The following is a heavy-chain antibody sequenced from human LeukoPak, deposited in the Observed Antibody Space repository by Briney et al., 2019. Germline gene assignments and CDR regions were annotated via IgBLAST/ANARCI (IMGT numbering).Heavy chain of an antibody. D-gene: IGHD2-15*01. CDR3: AALGYCSGGSCPRRGTFDI. CDR1: GYTFTGYY. CDR2: INPNSGDT. J-gene: IGHJ3*02. Sequence: ASVKVSCKASGYTFTGYYIHWVRQAPGQGLEWMGWINPNSGDTNYAQKFQGRVTMTRDTSISTAHMELSRLTSDDTAVYYCAALGYCSGGSCPRRGTFDIWGQGTMVTVSS. V-gene: IGHV1-2*02.